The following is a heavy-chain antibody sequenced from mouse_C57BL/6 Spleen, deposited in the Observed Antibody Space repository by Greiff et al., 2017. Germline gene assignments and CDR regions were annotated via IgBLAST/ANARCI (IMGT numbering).Heavy chain of an antibody. D-gene: IGHD1-1*01. CDR3: ARSYYGSSYVEWYFDV. CDR1: GYTFTSYW. J-gene: IGHJ1*03. CDR2: IDPNSGGT. V-gene: IGHV1-72*01. Sequence: QVQLKESGAELVKPGASVKLSCKASGYTFTSYWMHWVKQRPGRGLEWIGRIDPNSGGTKYNEKFKSKATLTVDKPSSTAYMQLSSLTSEDSAVYYCARSYYGSSYVEWYFDVWGTGTTVTVSS.